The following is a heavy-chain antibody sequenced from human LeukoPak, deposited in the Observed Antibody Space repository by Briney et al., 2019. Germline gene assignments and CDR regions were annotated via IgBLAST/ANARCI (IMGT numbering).Heavy chain of an antibody. V-gene: IGHV4-59*11. CDR1: GGSISSHY. D-gene: IGHD3-10*01. Sequence: SETLSLTCTVSGGSISSHYWSWIRQPPGKGLEWIGYIYYSGSTNYNPSLKSRVTISVDTSKNQFSLKLSSVTAADTAVYYCARVEVTMVRGVIIKDAFDIWGQGTMVTVSS. J-gene: IGHJ3*02. CDR2: IYYSGST. CDR3: ARVEVTMVRGVIIKDAFDI.